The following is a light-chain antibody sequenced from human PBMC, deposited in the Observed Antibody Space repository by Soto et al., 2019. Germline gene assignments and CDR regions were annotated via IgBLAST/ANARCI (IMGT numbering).Light chain of an antibody. J-gene: IGKJ2*01. CDR1: QNVGSF. V-gene: IGKV1-39*01. Sequence: DIQMTQSPSSLSASVGDRVSLTCWAGQNVGSFVNWYQQKPAKAPRLLIYATSNLQSGVPSRISGSGSGTEFTLTISSVQPEDFATYFCQQSYSAQYTFGQGTKLEIK. CDR3: QQSYSAQYT. CDR2: ATS.